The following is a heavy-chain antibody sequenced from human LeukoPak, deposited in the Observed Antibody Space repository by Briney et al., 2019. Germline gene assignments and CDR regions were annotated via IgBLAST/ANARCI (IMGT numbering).Heavy chain of an antibody. V-gene: IGHV3-7*03. CDR2: IKQDGSEK. Sequence: GGSLRLSCAASELTSSTSWMSWVRQAPGKGLEWVANIKQDGSEKNYVDSVKGRFTISRDNAKNSLYLQMNSLRAEDTAVYYCASGLELDYWGQGTLVTVSS. CDR3: ASGLELDY. J-gene: IGHJ4*02. CDR1: ELTSSTSW.